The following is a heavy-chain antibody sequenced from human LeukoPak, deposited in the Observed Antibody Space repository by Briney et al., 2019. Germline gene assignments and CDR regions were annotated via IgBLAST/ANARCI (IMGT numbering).Heavy chain of an antibody. CDR2: INPNSGSP. V-gene: IGHV1-2*02. J-gene: IGHJ4*02. CDR1: GYTFTGYY. CDR3: ARGDYSSSSFDY. Sequence: ASVKVSCKASGYTFTGYYMHWVRQAPGQGLEWMGWINPNSGSPNYAQKFQGRITMTRDTSISTAYMELSRLRSDDTAVYYCARGDYSSSSFDYWGQGTLVTVSS. D-gene: IGHD6-6*01.